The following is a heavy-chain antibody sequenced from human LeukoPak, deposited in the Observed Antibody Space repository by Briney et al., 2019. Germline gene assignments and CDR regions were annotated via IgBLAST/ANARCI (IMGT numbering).Heavy chain of an antibody. V-gene: IGHV1-2*02. CDR1: GYTFTGYY. D-gene: IGHD4-17*01. CDR2: INPNSDDT. Sequence: ASVKVSCKASGYTFTGYYIYWVRQAPGQGLEWMGWINPNSDDTSYAQKFQGRVTMTRDTSVSTAYMELSRLSSDGTAVYYCARQDGDLDYWGQGTLVTVSS. J-gene: IGHJ4*02. CDR3: ARQDGDLDY.